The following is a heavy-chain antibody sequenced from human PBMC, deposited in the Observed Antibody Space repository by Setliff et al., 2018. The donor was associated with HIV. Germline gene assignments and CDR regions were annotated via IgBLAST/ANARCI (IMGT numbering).Heavy chain of an antibody. CDR2: IFYSGIT. D-gene: IGHD3-3*01. CDR1: GGSFTSRSYY. Sequence: SETLSLTCTVSGGSFTSRSYYWGWIRQPPGKGLEWIGSIFYSGITYYNPSLKSRVTISVDTSKNQFSLNLTSVTAADTAVYYCARSKTFYDFWGGYYTHCGFKIWGLGTMVTVSS. CDR3: ARSKTFYDFWGGYYTHCGFKI. J-gene: IGHJ3*02. V-gene: IGHV4-39*01.